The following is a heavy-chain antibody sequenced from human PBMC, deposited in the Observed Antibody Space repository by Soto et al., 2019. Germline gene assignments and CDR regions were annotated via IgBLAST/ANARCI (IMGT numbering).Heavy chain of an antibody. V-gene: IGHV3-30-3*01. D-gene: IGHD5-12*01. CDR1: GFTFSSYA. CDR2: ISYDGSNK. Sequence: GGSLRLSCAASGFTFSSYAMHWVRQAPGKVLEWVAVISYDGSNKYYADSVKGRFTISRDNSKNTLYLQMNSLRAEDTAVYYCARDSAVATGAFDIWGQGXMVTV. J-gene: IGHJ3*02. CDR3: ARDSAVATGAFDI.